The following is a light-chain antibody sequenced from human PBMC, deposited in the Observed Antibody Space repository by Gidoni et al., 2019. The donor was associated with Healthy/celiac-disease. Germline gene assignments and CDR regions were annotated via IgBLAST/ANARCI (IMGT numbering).Light chain of an antibody. CDR2: GAS. J-gene: IGKJ1*01. Sequence: EIVLTQPPGTLSLSPGERATLPCRASQSVSSSYLAWYQQKPGQAPRLLIYGASSRATGIPDRFSGSGSGTDFTLTISRLEPEDFAVYYCQQYGSSQWTFGQGTKVEIK. V-gene: IGKV3-20*01. CDR1: QSVSSSY. CDR3: QQYGSSQWT.